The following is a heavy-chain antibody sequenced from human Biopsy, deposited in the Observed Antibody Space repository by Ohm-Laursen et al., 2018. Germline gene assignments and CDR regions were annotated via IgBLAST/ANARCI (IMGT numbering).Heavy chain of an antibody. V-gene: IGHV3-23*01. CDR3: SSDLNGDPSAFDY. J-gene: IGHJ4*02. CDR2: IDSSAAST. CDR1: GFTFKNYA. D-gene: IGHD4-17*01. Sequence: SLRLSCVASGFTFKNYAMNWLRQAPGKGLDWVSSIDSSAASTFYADSVKGRFTISRDNSKNTLFLQMNSLRAADTAIYYCSSDLNGDPSAFDYWGQGTPVTVSS.